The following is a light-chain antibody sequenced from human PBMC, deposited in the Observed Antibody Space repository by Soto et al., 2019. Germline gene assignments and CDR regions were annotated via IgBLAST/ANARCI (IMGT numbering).Light chain of an antibody. CDR3: QQYGGSPYS. J-gene: IGKJ2*03. CDR2: GAS. Sequence: EIVLTQSPGTLSLSPGERATLSCRASQSVSGNHVAWYQQKPGQAPRLLIYGASSRATGIPGRFSGSGSGTDFTLTISTLEPEDFAVYYCQQYGGSPYSFGQGTKLEIE. V-gene: IGKV3-20*01. CDR1: QSVSGNH.